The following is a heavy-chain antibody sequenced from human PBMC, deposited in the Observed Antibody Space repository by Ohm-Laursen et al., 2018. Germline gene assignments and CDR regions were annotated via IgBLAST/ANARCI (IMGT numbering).Heavy chain of an antibody. V-gene: IGHV3-33*08. CDR2: IWYDGSNK. D-gene: IGHD2-2*01. J-gene: IGHJ6*02. Sequence: SLRLSCAASGFTVSSNYMNWVRQAPGTGLEWVAVIWYDGSNKYYADSVKGRFTISRDNSKNTLYLQMNSLRAEDTAVYYCAREALGRYCSSTSCYTYYYGMDVWGQGTTVTVSS. CDR3: AREALGRYCSSTSCYTYYYGMDV. CDR1: GFTVSSNY.